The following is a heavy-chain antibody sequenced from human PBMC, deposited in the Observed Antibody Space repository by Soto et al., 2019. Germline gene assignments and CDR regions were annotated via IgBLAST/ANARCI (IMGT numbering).Heavy chain of an antibody. Sequence: GESLKISCKGSGYSFTSYWISWVRQMPGKCLEWMGRIDPSDSYTNYSPSFQVHVTISADKSISTAYLQWSSLKASDTAMYYCASTAAGLYGMDVWGQGTKVTVSS. D-gene: IGHD6-13*01. V-gene: IGHV5-10-1*01. CDR3: ASTAAGLYGMDV. CDR2: IDPSDSYT. J-gene: IGHJ6*02. CDR1: GYSFTSYW.